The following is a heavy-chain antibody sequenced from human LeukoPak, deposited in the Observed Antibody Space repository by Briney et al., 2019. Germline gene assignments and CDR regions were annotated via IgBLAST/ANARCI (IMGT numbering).Heavy chain of an antibody. CDR2: INPNSGGT. J-gene: IGHJ6*02. CDR1: GYTFTGYY. CDR3: ARGVSGSYSYYYYGMDV. D-gene: IGHD3-10*01. V-gene: IGHV1-2*02. Sequence: GASVKVSCKASGYTFTGYYMHWVRQAPGQGLEWMGWINPNSGGTNYAQKFQGRVTMTRDTSISTAYMELRSLRSDDTAVYYCARGVSGSYSYYYYGMDVWGQGTTVTVSS.